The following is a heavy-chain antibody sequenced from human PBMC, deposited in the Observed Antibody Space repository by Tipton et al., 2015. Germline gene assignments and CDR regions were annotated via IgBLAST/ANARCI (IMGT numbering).Heavy chain of an antibody. Sequence: TLSLTCTVSGRPIGSGGHYWSWIRQHPGKGLEWIGHIYYSGSTFYNPSLKSRVTLSVDTSKNQFSLKLSSVTPEDTATYYCARGPDGGAFDIWGQGTMVTVSS. J-gene: IGHJ3*02. CDR2: IYYSGST. V-gene: IGHV4-31*03. D-gene: IGHD3-10*01. CDR3: ARGPDGGAFDI. CDR1: GRPIGSGGHY.